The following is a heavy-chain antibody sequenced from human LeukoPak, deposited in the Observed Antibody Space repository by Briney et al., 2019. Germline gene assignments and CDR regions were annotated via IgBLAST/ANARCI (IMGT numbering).Heavy chain of an antibody. CDR2: IWSGGSNK. J-gene: IGHJ4*02. CDR3: AKDLGYSSSWFDY. V-gene: IGHV3-33*03. CDR1: GFTFSSYG. Sequence: GGSLRLSCTASGFTFSSYGMHWVRQAPGKGLEWVAVIWSGGSNKYYADSVKGRFAISRDNSKNTLYLQMNSLRAEDTAVYYCAKDLGYSSSWFDYWGQGTLVTVSS. D-gene: IGHD6-13*01.